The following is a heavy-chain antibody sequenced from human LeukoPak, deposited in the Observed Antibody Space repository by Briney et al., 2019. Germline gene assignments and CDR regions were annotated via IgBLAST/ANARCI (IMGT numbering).Heavy chain of an antibody. CDR1: GDSISSTPYF. CDR3: VRRVASTPKIFDY. Sequence: SETLSLTCTVSGDSISSTPYFWGWIRQPPGKGLEWIGHVLYSGATYYNPSLKSRVTISVDTSKNQFPLKLSSVTAADTAVYYCVRRVASTPKIFDYWGQGTLVTVSS. D-gene: IGHD1-26*01. CDR2: VLYSGAT. V-gene: IGHV4-39*01. J-gene: IGHJ4*02.